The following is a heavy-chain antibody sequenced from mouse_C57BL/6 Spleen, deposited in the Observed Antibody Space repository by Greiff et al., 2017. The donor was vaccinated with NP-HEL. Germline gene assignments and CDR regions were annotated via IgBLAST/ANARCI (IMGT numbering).Heavy chain of an antibody. CDR1: GYTFTSYW. J-gene: IGHJ4*01. CDR2: INPSSGYT. V-gene: IGHV1-7*01. D-gene: IGHD1-1*01. CDR3: ASPSYYYGSRDYAMDY. Sequence: QVHVKQSGAELAKPGASVKLSCKASGYTFTSYWMHWVKQRPGQGLEWIGYINPSSGYTKYNQKFKDKATLTADKSSSTAYMQLSSLTYEDSAVYYCASPSYYYGSRDYAMDYWGQGTSVTVSS.